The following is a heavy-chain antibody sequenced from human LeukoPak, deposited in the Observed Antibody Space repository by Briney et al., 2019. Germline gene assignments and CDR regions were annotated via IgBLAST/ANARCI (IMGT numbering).Heavy chain of an antibody. CDR1: GFTFSSYS. J-gene: IGHJ3*02. V-gene: IGHV3-21*01. Sequence: GGSLRLSCAASGFTFSSYSMNWVRQAPGKGLEWVSFISSSSTYIYYADSVKGRFTISRDNAKNSLYLQMNSLRAEDTAVYYCAREPVEGVNDAFDIWGQGTMVTVSS. CDR3: AREPVEGVNDAFDI. D-gene: IGHD3-16*01. CDR2: ISSSSTYI.